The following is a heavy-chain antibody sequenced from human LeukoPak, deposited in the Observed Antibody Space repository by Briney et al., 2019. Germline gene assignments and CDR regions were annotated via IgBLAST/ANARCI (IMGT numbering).Heavy chain of an antibody. CDR1: GGTFSSYA. V-gene: IGHV1-18*01. J-gene: IGHJ4*02. Sequence: ASVKVSCKASGGTFSSYAISWVRQAPGQGLEWMGWISAYNGNTNYAQKLQGRVTMTTDTSTSTAYMELRSLRSDDTAVYYCARYYYDSSGNGNYLDYWGQGTLVTVSS. CDR2: ISAYNGNT. CDR3: ARYYYDSSGNGNYLDY. D-gene: IGHD3-22*01.